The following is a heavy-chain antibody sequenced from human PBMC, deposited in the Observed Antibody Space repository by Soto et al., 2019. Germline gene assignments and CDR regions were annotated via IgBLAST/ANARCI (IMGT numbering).Heavy chain of an antibody. CDR1: GYSFTSYY. V-gene: IGHV1-46*01. Sequence: QVQLVQSGAEVKKPGASVKVSCKASGYSFTSYYIHWVRQAPGQGLEWMGIINPSSSTTYAQKFQGRVTXTXXXSXGTVYMELSSLRSEDTAVYYCARVGCSGGGCYAVDYWGQGTLVTVSS. CDR2: INPSSST. CDR3: ARVGCSGGGCYAVDY. J-gene: IGHJ4*02. D-gene: IGHD2-15*01.